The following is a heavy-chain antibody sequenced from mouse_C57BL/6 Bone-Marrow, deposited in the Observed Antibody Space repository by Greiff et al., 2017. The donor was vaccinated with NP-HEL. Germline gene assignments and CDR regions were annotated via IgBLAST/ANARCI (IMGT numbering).Heavy chain of an antibody. Sequence: EVQLVESGPGLVKPSQSLSLTCSVTGYSITSGYYWNWIRQFPGNKLEWMGYISYDGSNNYNPSLKNRISITRDTSKNQCFLKLNSVTTEDTATYYCARGTTVVAQQTWYFDVWGTGTTVTVSS. V-gene: IGHV3-6*01. D-gene: IGHD1-1*01. CDR3: ARGTTVVAQQTWYFDV. CDR2: ISYDGSN. CDR1: GYSITSGYY. J-gene: IGHJ1*03.